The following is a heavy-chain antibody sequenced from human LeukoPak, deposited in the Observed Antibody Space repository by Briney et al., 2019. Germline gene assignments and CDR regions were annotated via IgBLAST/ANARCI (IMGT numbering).Heavy chain of an antibody. Sequence: GESLKISCKGSGYSFTSCWIGWVRQMPGKGLEWMGIIYPGDSDTRYSPSFQGQVTISADKSISTAYLQWSSLKASDTAMYYCARRGGADCSGGSCYPSPYYYYGMDVWGKGTTVTVSS. J-gene: IGHJ6*04. D-gene: IGHD2-15*01. CDR2: IYPGDSDT. V-gene: IGHV5-51*01. CDR1: GYSFTSCW. CDR3: ARRGGADCSGGSCYPSPYYYYGMDV.